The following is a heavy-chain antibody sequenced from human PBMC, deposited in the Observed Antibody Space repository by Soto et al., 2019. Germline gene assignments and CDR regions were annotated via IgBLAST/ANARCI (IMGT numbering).Heavy chain of an antibody. Sequence: QVQLVESGGGVVQPGRSLRLSCAASGFTFSSYATHWVRQAPGKGLEWVAVISYDGSNKYYADSVKGRFTISRDNSKNTLYLQMNSLRAEDTAVYYCARVGSGRELEREVGYWGQGTLVTVSS. CDR2: ISYDGSNK. D-gene: IGHD1-1*01. J-gene: IGHJ4*02. V-gene: IGHV3-30-3*01. CDR3: ARVGSGRELEREVGY. CDR1: GFTFSSYA.